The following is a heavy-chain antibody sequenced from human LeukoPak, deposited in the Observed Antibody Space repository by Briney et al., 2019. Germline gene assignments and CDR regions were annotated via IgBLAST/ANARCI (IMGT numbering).Heavy chain of an antibody. Sequence: SETLSLTCAVYGGLFTDHYWSWIRQPPGKGLEWIGYFYNSGSSTYNPSLKSRVTISVDTSKEQFSLKVNSVTAADTAVYYCAKVGLVGAPTYYYYYLDVWGKGTTVTVSS. V-gene: IGHV4-59*11. D-gene: IGHD1-26*01. CDR2: FYNSGSS. CDR3: AKVGLVGAPTYYYYYLDV. CDR1: GGLFTDHY. J-gene: IGHJ6*03.